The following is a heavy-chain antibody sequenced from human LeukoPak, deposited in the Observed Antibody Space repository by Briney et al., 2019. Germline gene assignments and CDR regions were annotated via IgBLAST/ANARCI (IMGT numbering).Heavy chain of an antibody. CDR1: GGSISTYY. CDR3: ARHREGAFAI. J-gene: IGHJ3*02. CDR2: IYYTGST. Sequence: PSETLSFTCTVAGGSISTYYWSWIRQPPGKGLEWMGCIYYTGSTNHNPSLKSRDTISLDTPKNQLSLKLRSVTAADTAIYYCARHREGAFAIWGQGTMVTVSS. V-gene: IGHV4-59*08.